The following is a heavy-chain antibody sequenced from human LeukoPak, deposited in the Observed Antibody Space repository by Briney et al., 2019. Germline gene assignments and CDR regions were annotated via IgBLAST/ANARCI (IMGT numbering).Heavy chain of an antibody. V-gene: IGHV4-59*02. CDR1: GGSVSGYY. J-gene: IGHJ4*02. Sequence: SETLSLTCTVSGGSVSGYYWSWIRQPPGKGLEWIGYIYYSGDTNYNPSLKSRLIMSLDTSKNHFSLKLNSVTAADTAVYYCARHKDSGDYPLDYWGQGILVSVSS. D-gene: IGHD4-17*01. CDR3: ARHKDSGDYPLDY. CDR2: IYYSGDT.